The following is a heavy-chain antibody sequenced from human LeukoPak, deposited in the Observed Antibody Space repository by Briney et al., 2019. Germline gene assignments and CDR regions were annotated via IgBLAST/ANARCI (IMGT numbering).Heavy chain of an antibody. D-gene: IGHD5-12*01. J-gene: IGHJ4*02. CDR1: GFTFSTYW. CDR3: ARYRGYSGYERMDY. CDR2: INEDGSEK. V-gene: IGHV3-7*01. Sequence: PGGSLRLSCAAAGFTFSTYWMSWVRQAPGKGLEWVANINEDGSEKYYVDSVKGRFTISRDNAKNSLYLQMNSLRAEDTAVYYCARYRGYSGYERMDYWGQGTLAIVSS.